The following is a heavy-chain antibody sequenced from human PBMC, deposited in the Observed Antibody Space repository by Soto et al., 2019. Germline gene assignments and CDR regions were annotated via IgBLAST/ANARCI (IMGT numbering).Heavy chain of an antibody. CDR2: IKSKAEGGAT. D-gene: IGHD3-22*01. CDR1: GFPFSHAW. J-gene: IGHJ4*02. CDR3: ATETTYSSDDPQPA. Sequence: PGGSLRLSCATSGFPFSHAWMNLVRQFPGRGLEWVGLIKSKAEGGATDHAAPAKGRFTISRDDSKSKLFLQMESLKTEDTAVCYCATETTYSSDDPQPAWGQGAVVTVSS. V-gene: IGHV3-15*07.